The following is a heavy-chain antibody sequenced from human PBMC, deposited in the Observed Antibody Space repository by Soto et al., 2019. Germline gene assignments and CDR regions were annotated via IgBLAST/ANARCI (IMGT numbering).Heavy chain of an antibody. CDR2: TYYRSKWYN. CDR3: ARADGGAAAVDY. V-gene: IGHV6-1*01. J-gene: IGHJ4*02. D-gene: IGHD6-13*01. CDR1: VYSVSSNSAA. Sequence: SQTLSLTCAISVYSVSSNSAAWNWIIQSPSRGLEWLGRTYYRSKWYNDYAVSVKSRITINPDTSNNQFSLQLNSVTPEDTAVYYCARADGGAAAVDYWGQGTLVTVS.